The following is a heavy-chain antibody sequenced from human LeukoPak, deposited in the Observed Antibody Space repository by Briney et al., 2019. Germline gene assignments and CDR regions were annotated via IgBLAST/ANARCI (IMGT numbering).Heavy chain of an antibody. Sequence: KPSETLSLTCTVSGGSISSYYWSWIRQPPGKGLEWIAYIYYSGSTNYGPSLKSRVTISVDTSKNQFSLRLSSVTAADTAVYYCARLGGTGSFDIWGQGTMVTVSS. CDR2: IYYSGST. J-gene: IGHJ3*02. CDR3: ARLGGTGSFDI. CDR1: GGSISSYY. V-gene: IGHV4-59*08. D-gene: IGHD2-8*02.